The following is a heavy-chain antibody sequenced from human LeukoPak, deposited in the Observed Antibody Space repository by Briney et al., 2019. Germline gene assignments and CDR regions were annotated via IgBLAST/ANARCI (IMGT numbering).Heavy chain of an antibody. J-gene: IGHJ4*02. Sequence: GGSLRLSCAASGFTFSSYSMNWVRQAPGKGLEWVSYISSSSSYIYYADSVKCRFTISRDNAKNSLYLQMNSLRAKDTAVYYCARAPETYYDFWSGPVIGALDYWGQGTLVTVSS. D-gene: IGHD3-3*01. CDR3: ARAPETYYDFWSGPVIGALDY. CDR2: ISSSSSYI. CDR1: GFTFSSYS. V-gene: IGHV3-21*01.